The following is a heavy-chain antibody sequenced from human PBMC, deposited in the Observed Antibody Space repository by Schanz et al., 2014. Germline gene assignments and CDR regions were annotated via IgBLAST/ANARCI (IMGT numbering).Heavy chain of an antibody. CDR1: GFTVSSNY. J-gene: IGHJ3*01. Sequence: EVQLVESGGGLIQPGGSLRLSCAVSGFTVSSNYMSWVRQAPGKGLEWVSTVYMSAASTRYADSVKGRFIISRDSSKKPLFLPMNSLSTEDTALYFCARDEGRDGYNLAFDVWGQGTLVTVSS. CDR2: VYMSAAST. V-gene: IGHV3-53*01. CDR3: ARDEGRDGYNLAFDV. D-gene: IGHD5-12*01.